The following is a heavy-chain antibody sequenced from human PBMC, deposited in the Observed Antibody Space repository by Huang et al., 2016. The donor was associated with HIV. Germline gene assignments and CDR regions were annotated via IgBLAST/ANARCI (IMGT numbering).Heavy chain of an antibody. V-gene: IGHV3-7*01. CDR1: TFTFGADW. J-gene: IGHJ6*02. CDR3: ATKTAAMDI. Sequence: VESGGRLVQPGGSIRLSCVGSTFTFGADWMSWVRQSPWKGLEWVANIKQDESEKYYVESVKGRFNISRDNAKKVLFLEMNNVRVEDTATYYCATKTAAMDIWGQGTTVTVS. D-gene: IGHD1-7*01. CDR2: IKQDESEK.